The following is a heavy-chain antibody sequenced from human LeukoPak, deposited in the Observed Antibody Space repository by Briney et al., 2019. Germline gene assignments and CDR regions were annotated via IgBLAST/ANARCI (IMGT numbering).Heavy chain of an antibody. Sequence: SETLSLTCTVSGGSISSSSYYWGWIRQPPGKGLEWIGSIYYSGSTYYNPSLKSRVTISVDTSKNQFSLKLSSVTAADTAVYYCARAPHSGSYYYFDYWGQGTLVTVSS. CDR3: ARAPHSGSYYYFDY. CDR2: IYYSGST. CDR1: GGSISSSSYY. V-gene: IGHV4-39*01. J-gene: IGHJ4*02. D-gene: IGHD1-26*01.